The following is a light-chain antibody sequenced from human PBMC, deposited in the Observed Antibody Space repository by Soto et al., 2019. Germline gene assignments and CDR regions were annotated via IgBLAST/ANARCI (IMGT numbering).Light chain of an antibody. CDR1: SGHSSYA. CDR3: QTWGTGIVV. Sequence: QPVLTQSPSASASLGASVKLTCTLSSGHSSYAIAWHQQQPEKGPRYLMKLNSDGSHSKGDWIPYRFSGSSSGAERYLTISSLQSEDEADYYCQTWGTGIVVFGGGTKLTVL. V-gene: IGLV4-69*01. CDR2: LNSDGSH. J-gene: IGLJ2*01.